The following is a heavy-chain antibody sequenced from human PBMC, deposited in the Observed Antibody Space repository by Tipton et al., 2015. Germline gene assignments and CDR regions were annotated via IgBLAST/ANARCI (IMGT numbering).Heavy chain of an antibody. D-gene: IGHD4-17*01. V-gene: IGHV3-74*01. CDR3: ARDHYVSFDY. CDR2: INSDGSDT. Sequence: GSLRLSCAASGFTFNSYGMNWVRQAPGKGLEWVSGINSDGSDTSYADSVKGRFTISRDNAKNTLYVQMNSLRAEDTAVYYCARDHYVSFDYWGQGTLVTVSS. J-gene: IGHJ4*02. CDR1: GFTFNSYG.